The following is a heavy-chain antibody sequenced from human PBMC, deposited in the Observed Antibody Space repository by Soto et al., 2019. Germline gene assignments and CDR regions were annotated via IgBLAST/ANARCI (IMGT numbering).Heavy chain of an antibody. Sequence: QVQLVQSGAEVKKPGSSVKLSCKASGGPFSSYHISWVRQAPGQGLEWVGRIIPILGRANNAQHFQGRVTITADTSPTTAYMELSSLPSEATAVYYCAKVGGTTSSNWFAPWGHGTLVTVSS. D-gene: IGHD2-2*01. J-gene: IGHJ5*02. CDR2: IIPILGRA. CDR1: GGPFSSYH. V-gene: IGHV1-69*08. CDR3: AKVGGTTSSNWFAP.